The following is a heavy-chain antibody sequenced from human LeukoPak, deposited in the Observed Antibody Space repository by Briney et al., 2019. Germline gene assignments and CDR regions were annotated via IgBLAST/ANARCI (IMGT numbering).Heavy chain of an antibody. V-gene: IGHV3-7*01. J-gene: IGHJ6*03. CDR1: GFTFSSYW. CDR3: ARDSPIYDSSGYYDYYYYYMDV. Sequence: SGGSLRLSCAASGFTFSSYWMSWVRQAPGKGLEWVANIKQDGSEEYYVDSVKGRFTISRDNAKNSLYLQMNSLRAEDTAVYYCARDSPIYDSSGYYDYYYYYMDVWGKGTTATVSS. D-gene: IGHD3-22*01. CDR2: IKQDGSEE.